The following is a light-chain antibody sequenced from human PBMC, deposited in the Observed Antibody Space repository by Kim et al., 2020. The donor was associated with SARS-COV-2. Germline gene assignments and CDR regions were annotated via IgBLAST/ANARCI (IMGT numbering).Light chain of an antibody. CDR1: SSNIGSNF. CDR2: RNN. Sequence: QSVLTQPPSASGTPGQRVTISCSGSSSNIGSNFVYWYQQLPGTAPKLFIYRNNQRPSGVPDRFSGSKSGTSASLAISGLRSEDEADYYCAAWDDSLSVLVFGGGTQLTFL. CDR3: AAWDDSLSVLV. V-gene: IGLV1-47*01. J-gene: IGLJ7*01.